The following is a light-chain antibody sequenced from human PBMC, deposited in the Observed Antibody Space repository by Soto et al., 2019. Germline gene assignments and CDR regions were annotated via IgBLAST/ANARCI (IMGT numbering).Light chain of an antibody. CDR2: GAS. CDR3: QLYCNYMFT. V-gene: IGKV3-20*01. CDR1: QSVTNYF. Sequence: EVVLTQSPGTLSLSPGQRATLSCMTSQSVTNYFLSWFQQKPGQPPRLLLYGASRRASGTTDRFSGSGSGTDFTLTISRLEVEDSALYHCQLYCNYMFTFGQRTKLEI. J-gene: IGKJ2*01.